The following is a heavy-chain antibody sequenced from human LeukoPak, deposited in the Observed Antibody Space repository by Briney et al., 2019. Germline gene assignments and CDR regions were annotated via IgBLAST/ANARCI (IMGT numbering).Heavy chain of an antibody. V-gene: IGHV3-30*04. Sequence: PGGSLRLSCAASGFTFSSYAMHWVRQAPGKGLEWVAVISYDGSNKYYADSVKGRFTISRDNSKNTLYLQMNSLRAEDTAVYYCARDRGTSSWYRDFLYWGQGTLVTVSS. CDR2: ISYDGSNK. CDR1: GFTFSSYA. CDR3: ARDRGTSSWYRDFLY. J-gene: IGHJ4*02. D-gene: IGHD6-13*01.